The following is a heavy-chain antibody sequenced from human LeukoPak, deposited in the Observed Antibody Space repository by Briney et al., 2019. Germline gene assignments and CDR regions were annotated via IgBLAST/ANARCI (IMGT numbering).Heavy chain of an antibody. D-gene: IGHD4-17*01. Sequence: GGSLRLSCAASGFTFSRYSMNWVRQAPGKGLEWVSSISSSSSHIYYADSVKGRLTISRDNAKNSLYLQMNSLRAEDTAVYYCARGRDYGDYFDYWGQGTLVTVSS. CDR2: ISSSSSHI. V-gene: IGHV3-21*01. CDR3: ARGRDYGDYFDY. J-gene: IGHJ4*02. CDR1: GFTFSRYS.